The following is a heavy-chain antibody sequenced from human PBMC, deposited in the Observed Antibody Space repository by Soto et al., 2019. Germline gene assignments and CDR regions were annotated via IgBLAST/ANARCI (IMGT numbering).Heavy chain of an antibody. CDR1: GFTFSSYA. D-gene: IGHD2-2*01. V-gene: IGHV3-30-3*01. CDR2: ISYDGSNK. CDR3: AREVVDPGYYYYGMDV. Sequence: QVQLVESGGGVVQPGRSLRLSCAASGFTFSSYAMQWVRQAPGKGLEWVAVISYDGSNKYYADSVKGRFTISRDNSKNTLYLQMNSLRAEDTAVYYCAREVVDPGYYYYGMDVWGQGTTVTVSS. J-gene: IGHJ6*02.